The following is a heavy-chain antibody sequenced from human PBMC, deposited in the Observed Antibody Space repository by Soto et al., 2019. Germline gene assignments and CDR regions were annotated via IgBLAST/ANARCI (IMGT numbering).Heavy chain of an antibody. Sequence: QVQLKQSGPEVRKPGASVRVSCKASGYIFTNFGISWVRQAPGQGLEWMGWISGYNDNTHYAQKLQGRDTMTTDKSTRTAYMDLRSLRSDDTAIYYCVRESSSWFYYYSGMDVWRQGTTVTVSS. V-gene: IGHV1-18*01. J-gene: IGHJ6*02. CDR3: VRESSSWFYYYSGMDV. CDR2: ISGYNDNT. CDR1: GYIFTNFG. D-gene: IGHD6-13*01.